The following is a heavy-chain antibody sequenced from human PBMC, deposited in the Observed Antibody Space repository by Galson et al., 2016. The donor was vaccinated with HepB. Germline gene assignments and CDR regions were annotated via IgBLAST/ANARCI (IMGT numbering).Heavy chain of an antibody. V-gene: IGHV3-66*01. CDR2: IYSGGAT. Sequence: SLRLSCAVYGFTVSNNYISWVRQAPGKGLEWVSLIYSGGATYYADSVKGRFTITRDNSKNNLYLQMNNLRADDTAVYYCAPHPNSMRVWGQGTMVTVSS. J-gene: IGHJ3*01. CDR3: APHPNSMRV. CDR1: GFTVSNNY.